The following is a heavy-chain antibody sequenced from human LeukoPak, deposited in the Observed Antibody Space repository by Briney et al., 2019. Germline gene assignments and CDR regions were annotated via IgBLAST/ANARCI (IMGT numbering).Heavy chain of an antibody. V-gene: IGHV1-24*01. D-gene: IGHD3-22*01. Sequence: GASVKVSCKVSGYTLTELSMHWVRQAPGKGLEWMGGFDPEDGETIYAQKFQGRVTMTEDTSTDTAYMELSSLRSEDTAVYYCATATYYYDSSGYYPLWDQGTLVTVSS. J-gene: IGHJ4*02. CDR2: FDPEDGET. CDR3: ATATYYYDSSGYYPL. CDR1: GYTLTELS.